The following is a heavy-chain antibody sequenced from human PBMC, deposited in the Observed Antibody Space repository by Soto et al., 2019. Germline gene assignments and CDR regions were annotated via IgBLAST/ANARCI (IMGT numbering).Heavy chain of an antibody. CDR3: ERERKGMDV. CDR2: MNPNSGNT. CDR1: GYTFTGYY. V-gene: IGHV1-8*02. Sequence: ASVKVSCKASGYTFTGYYMHWVRQAPGQGLEWMGWMNPNSGNTGYAQKFQGRVTMTRNTSISTAYMELSSLRSEDTAVYYSERERKGMDVWGQGTTVTVS. J-gene: IGHJ6*02.